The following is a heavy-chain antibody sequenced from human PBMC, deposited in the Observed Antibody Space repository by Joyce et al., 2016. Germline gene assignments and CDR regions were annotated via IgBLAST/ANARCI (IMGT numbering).Heavy chain of an antibody. CDR1: GFTFTAYY. CDR2: INPSSGGT. D-gene: IGHD2-15*01. Sequence: QVQLVQSGAEVRKPGASVKVSCKASGFTFTAYYTHWVRQAPGQGLEWMGWINPSSGGTKYAQNFQGRVTMTSDTPISTVYMELSRLTSDDTAVYYCASNRGGSSFDYWDQGTLVTVSS. J-gene: IGHJ4*02. CDR3: ASNRGGSSFDY. V-gene: IGHV1-2*02.